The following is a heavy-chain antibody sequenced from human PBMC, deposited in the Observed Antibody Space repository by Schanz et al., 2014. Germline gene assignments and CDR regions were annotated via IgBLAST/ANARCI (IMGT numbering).Heavy chain of an antibody. CDR1: GFIFSSYG. J-gene: IGHJ4*02. V-gene: IGHV3-30*19. CDR3: ASPSGYSDYGTYFDF. D-gene: IGHD5-12*01. CDR2: ISNDGSIK. Sequence: QVQLVESGGGVVQPGRSLRLSCAASGFIFSSYGLHWVRQAPGKGLEWVALISNDGSIKYYADSMEGRFTISRDNSRNTLYLQMNSLRTEDTAVYYCASPSGYSDYGTYFDFWGQGTLVTVSS.